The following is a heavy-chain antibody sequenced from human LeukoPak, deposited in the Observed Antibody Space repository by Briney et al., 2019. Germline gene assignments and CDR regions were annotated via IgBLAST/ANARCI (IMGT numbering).Heavy chain of an antibody. CDR3: ARGGEAYYDSSGYYSSYFDY. V-gene: IGHV5-51*01. J-gene: IGHJ4*02. CDR2: IYPGDSDT. Sequence: GESLKISCKGSGYSFTSYWISWVRQMPGKGLEWMGIIYPGDSDTRYSPSFQGQVTISADKSISTAYLQWSSLKASDTAMYYCARGGEAYYDSSGYYSSYFDYWGQGTLVTVSS. CDR1: GYSFTSYW. D-gene: IGHD3-22*01.